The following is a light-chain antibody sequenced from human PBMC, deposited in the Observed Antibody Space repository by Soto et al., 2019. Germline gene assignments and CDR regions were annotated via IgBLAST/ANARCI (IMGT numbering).Light chain of an antibody. CDR1: QSITNF. CDR2: AAS. CDR3: QQTYSTPRLT. V-gene: IGKV1-39*01. Sequence: DVQLTQSPSSLSASVGDRVTITCRANQSITNFLNWYQKKHGQAPKLLIYAASNLQSGVPSRFSGSGSAPDFALTISGLQPDDFATYYCQQTYSTPRLTFGGGTKV. J-gene: IGKJ4*01.